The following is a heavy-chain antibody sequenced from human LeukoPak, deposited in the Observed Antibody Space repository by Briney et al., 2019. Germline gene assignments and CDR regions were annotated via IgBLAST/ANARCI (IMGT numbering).Heavy chain of an antibody. D-gene: IGHD6-19*01. CDR1: GFTFSNYG. Sequence: GRSLRLSCAASGFTFSNYGMHWVRQAPGKGLEWVAVIAYDGSNEYYAEFEKGRFTISRDNSKNTLYLQMYNLRAEGTAVYFCAKDQGIAVAGTDDAFDIWGQGTRVTVSS. CDR3: AKDQGIAVAGTDDAFDI. CDR2: IAYDGSNE. V-gene: IGHV3-30*18. J-gene: IGHJ3*02.